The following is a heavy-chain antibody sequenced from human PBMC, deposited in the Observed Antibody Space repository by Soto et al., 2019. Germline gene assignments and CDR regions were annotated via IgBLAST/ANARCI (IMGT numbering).Heavy chain of an antibody. J-gene: IGHJ4*02. CDR2: ISSNGDST. CDR1: GFSFTNYA. CDR3: VKDRWIDY. Sequence: GGSLRLSCSFSGFSFTNYAMHWVRQAPGKGLEYVSSISSNGDSTYYADSVKGRFTISRDNSKNTLYLQMSSLRIEDTAVYYCVKDRWIDYWGQGTLVTVSS. D-gene: IGHD2-15*01. V-gene: IGHV3-64D*06.